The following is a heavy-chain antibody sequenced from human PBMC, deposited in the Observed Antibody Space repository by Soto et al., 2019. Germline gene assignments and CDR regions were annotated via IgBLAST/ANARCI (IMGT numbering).Heavy chain of an antibody. Sequence: QVQLVQSGAEVKKPGSSVTVSCKASGGTFSSYAISWVRQAPGQGLEWMGRIIPFIGTANYAQKFQGRVTTTAQQSTRTAYMELTSLRSEDTAVYDCARVVMTTVPASYYYGMDVWGQGTTVTVSS. D-gene: IGHD4-4*01. CDR2: IIPFIGTA. CDR3: ARVVMTTVPASYYYGMDV. V-gene: IGHV1-69*18. J-gene: IGHJ6*02. CDR1: GGTFSSYA.